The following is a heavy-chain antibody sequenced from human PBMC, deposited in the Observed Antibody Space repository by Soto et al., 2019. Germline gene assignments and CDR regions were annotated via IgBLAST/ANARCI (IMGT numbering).Heavy chain of an antibody. D-gene: IGHD1-1*01. CDR3: ARHSAAGTTF. CDR2: ISYSGST. Sequence: QLQLQESGPGLVKPSETLSLTCTVSGDSISSSGYYWGWIRQPPGKGLEWIGIISYSGSTYYNPSIKRRVTIYADTSKNQLSLRLSSVTVADTAVYYCARHSAAGTTFGGPGTLVTVSS. CDR1: GDSISSSGYY. V-gene: IGHV4-39*01. J-gene: IGHJ4*02.